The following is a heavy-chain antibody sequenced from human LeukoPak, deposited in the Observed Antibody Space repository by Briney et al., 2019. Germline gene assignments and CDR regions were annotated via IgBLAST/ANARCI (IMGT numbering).Heavy chain of an antibody. J-gene: IGHJ4*02. D-gene: IGHD1-26*01. CDR3: ATYYYFNY. Sequence: GGSLRLSCAASGFTLSSYWMSWVRQAPGEGLEWVANIKQDGSEKYYVDSVKGRFTISRDNARNSLYLQMDSLRAEDTAVYYCATYYYFNYWGQGTLVTVSS. CDR1: GFTLSSYW. CDR2: IKQDGSEK. V-gene: IGHV3-7*01.